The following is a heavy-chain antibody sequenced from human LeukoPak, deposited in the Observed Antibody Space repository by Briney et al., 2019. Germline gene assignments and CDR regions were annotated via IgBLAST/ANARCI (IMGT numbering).Heavy chain of an antibody. Sequence: PSETLSLTCTVSGGSISSYYWSWIRQPAGKGLKWIGRIYTSGSTNLNPSLKSRVTMSVDTSKNQFSLKLSSVTAADTAVYYCGGSGSYSGYYYYGMDVWGQGTTVTVSS. CDR3: GGSGSYSGYYYYGMDV. J-gene: IGHJ6*02. CDR1: GGSISSYY. V-gene: IGHV4-4*07. D-gene: IGHD3-10*01. CDR2: IYTSGST.